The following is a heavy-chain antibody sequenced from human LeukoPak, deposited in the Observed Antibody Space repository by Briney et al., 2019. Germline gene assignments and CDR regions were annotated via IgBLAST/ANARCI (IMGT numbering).Heavy chain of an antibody. J-gene: IGHJ3*02. Sequence: GGSLRLSCAASGFTFSSYSMNWVRQAPGKGLEWVSSISSSSSYIYYAGSVKGRFTISRDNAKNTLYLQMNSLRAEDTAVYYCTRVGYCATTSCRTAFDIWGQGTMVTVSS. D-gene: IGHD2-2*01. CDR2: ISSSSSYI. V-gene: IGHV3-21*01. CDR3: TRVGYCATTSCRTAFDI. CDR1: GFTFSSYS.